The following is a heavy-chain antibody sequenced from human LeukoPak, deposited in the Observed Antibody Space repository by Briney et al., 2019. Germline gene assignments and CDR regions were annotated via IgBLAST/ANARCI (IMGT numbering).Heavy chain of an antibody. CDR3: VRDRDFRIDY. V-gene: IGHV3-74*01. CDR1: GFTFSSYW. Sequence: PGGSLRLSCAASGFTFSSYWMHWVRQAPGKGLMWVSRIKSDGSSTSYADSVKGRFTISRDNAKNTLYLQMNSLRAEDAAVYYCVRDRDFRIDYWGQGTLVTVSS. J-gene: IGHJ4*02. D-gene: IGHD3-3*01. CDR2: IKSDGSST.